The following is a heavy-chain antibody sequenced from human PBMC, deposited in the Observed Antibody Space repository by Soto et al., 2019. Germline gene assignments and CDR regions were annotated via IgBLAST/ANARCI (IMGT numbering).Heavy chain of an antibody. CDR3: ARDRHYFDY. CDR1: GFTFSSYG. J-gene: IGHJ4*02. Sequence: QVQLVESGGGVVQPGRSLRLSCAASGFTFSSYGMHWVRQAPGKGREWVAVIWYDGSNKYYADSVKGRFTISRDNSKNTLYLQMNSLRAEDTAVYYCARDRHYFDYWGQGTLVTVSS. CDR2: IWYDGSNK. V-gene: IGHV3-33*01.